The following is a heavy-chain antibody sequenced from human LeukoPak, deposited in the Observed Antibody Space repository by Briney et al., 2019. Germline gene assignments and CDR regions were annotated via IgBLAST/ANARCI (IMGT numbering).Heavy chain of an antibody. CDR1: GGXFSSYA. J-gene: IGHJ4*02. Sequence: ASVKVSCKASGGXFSSYAMSWVRQAPGQGLEWMGRIIPILGIANYAQKFQGRVTITADKSTSTAYMELSSLRSEDTAVYYCARGADTAVVQHLDYWGQGTLVTVSS. V-gene: IGHV1-69*10. D-gene: IGHD5-18*01. CDR3: ARGADTAVVQHLDY. CDR2: IIPILGIA.